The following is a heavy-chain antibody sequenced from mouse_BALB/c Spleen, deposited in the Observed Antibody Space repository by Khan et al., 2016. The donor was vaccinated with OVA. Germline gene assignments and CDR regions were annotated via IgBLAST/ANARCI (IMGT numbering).Heavy chain of an antibody. Sequence: DLVMPGAAVTLSCKASGYTFTSYWINWIKQRPGQGLEWIGRIAPGRGSTSYNDMFTGNSPLTVDASSSTAYITLSSLSSEDSAVYFCVRSNDYGSGLYAMDYWGQGTSVTVSS. V-gene: IGHV1S41*01. CDR2: IAPGRGST. D-gene: IGHD1-1*01. CDR3: VRSNDYGSGLYAMDY. CDR1: GYTFTSYW. J-gene: IGHJ4*01.